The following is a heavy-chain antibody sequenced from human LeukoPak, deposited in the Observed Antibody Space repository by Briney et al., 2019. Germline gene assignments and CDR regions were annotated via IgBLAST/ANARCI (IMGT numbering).Heavy chain of an antibody. CDR2: ISSNGAIT. V-gene: IGHV3-64*01. J-gene: IGHJ3*02. D-gene: IGHD5-24*01. CDR1: GFTLSSYA. Sequence: GGSLRLSCAASGFTLSSYAMHWVRQAPGKGLEYVSAISSNGAITHYANSVKDRFTISRDNSKNTLYLQMGSLRAEDMAVYYCARSGDAWLQLGDAFDIWGQGTMVTVSS. CDR3: ARSGDAWLQLGDAFDI.